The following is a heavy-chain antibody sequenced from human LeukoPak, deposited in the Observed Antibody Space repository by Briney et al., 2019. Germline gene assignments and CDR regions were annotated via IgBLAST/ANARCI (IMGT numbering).Heavy chain of an antibody. CDR1: GYTFSGYY. CDR2: INPNSGGT. CDR3: ARGYSSGWYGY. J-gene: IGHJ4*02. Sequence: ASVKVSCKASGYTFSGYYVHWVRQAPGQGLEWMGWINPNSGGTNYAQKFQGRVTMTRDTSISTAYMELRRLGSDDTAVYYCARGYSSGWYGYWGQGTLVTVSS. V-gene: IGHV1-2*02. D-gene: IGHD6-19*01.